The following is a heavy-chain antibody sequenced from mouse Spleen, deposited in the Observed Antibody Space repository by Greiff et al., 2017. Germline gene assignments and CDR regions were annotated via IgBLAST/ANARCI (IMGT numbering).Heavy chain of an antibody. J-gene: IGHJ2*01. CDR2: IYPGSGST. V-gene: IGHV1-55*01. D-gene: IGHD2-10*02. Sequence: VQLQQPGAELVKPGASVKMSCKASGYTFTSYWITWVKQRPGQGLEWIGDIYPGSGSTNYNEKFKSKATLTVDTSSSTAYMQLSSLTSEDSAVYYCARWGYGNYGGDYWGQGTTLTVSS. CDR3: ARWGYGNYGGDY. CDR1: GYTFTSYW.